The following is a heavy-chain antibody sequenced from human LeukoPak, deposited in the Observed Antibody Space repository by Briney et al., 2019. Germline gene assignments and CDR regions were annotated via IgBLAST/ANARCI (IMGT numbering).Heavy chain of an antibody. D-gene: IGHD6-13*01. J-gene: IGHJ4*02. CDR3: ARGRRSSWYTY. Sequence: PSETLSLTCAVYGGSFSGYYWSWIRQPPGKGLEWIGEISHSGSTNYNPSLKSRVTISVDTSKNQFSLKLSSVTAADTAVYYCARGRRSSWYTYWGQGTLVTVSS. CDR1: GGSFSGYY. CDR2: ISHSGST. V-gene: IGHV4-34*01.